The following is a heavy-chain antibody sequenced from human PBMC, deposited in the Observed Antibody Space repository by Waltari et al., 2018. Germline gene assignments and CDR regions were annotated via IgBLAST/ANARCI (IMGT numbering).Heavy chain of an antibody. CDR3: VKKNDEVYDRNGLVYDAFDM. Sequence: EVQLVESGGDWVQPGRSLRLSCAASGFPFDDYAMTWVRPAPGKGLEWVSGINWNSGSIGYGDSVKGRFTISRDNARNSLYLQMNSLTTEDTALYYCVKKNDEVYDRNGLVYDAFDMWGQGTMVTVSS. V-gene: IGHV3-9*01. CDR1: GFPFDDYA. D-gene: IGHD3-22*01. J-gene: IGHJ3*02. CDR2: INWNSGSI.